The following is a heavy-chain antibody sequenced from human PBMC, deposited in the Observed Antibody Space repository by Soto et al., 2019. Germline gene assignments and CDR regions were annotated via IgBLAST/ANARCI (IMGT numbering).Heavy chain of an antibody. V-gene: IGHV3-48*02. CDR3: ARDESSHCSSTSCYAKSISPNYYYYGMDV. D-gene: IGHD2-2*01. J-gene: IGHJ6*02. CDR1: GFTFSSYS. Sequence: GGSLRLSCAASGFTFSSYSMNWVRQAPGKGLEWVSYISSSSSTIYYADSVKGRFTISRDNAKNSLYLQMNSLRDEDTAVYYCARDESSHCSSTSCYAKSISPNYYYYGMDVWGQGTTVTVSS. CDR2: ISSSSSTI.